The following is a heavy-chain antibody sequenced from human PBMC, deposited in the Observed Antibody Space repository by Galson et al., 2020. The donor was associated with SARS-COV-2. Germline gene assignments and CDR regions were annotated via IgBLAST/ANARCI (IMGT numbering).Heavy chain of an antibody. Sequence: GGSLRLSCAASGFTFDDYAMHWVRQAPGKGLEWVSGISWNSGSIGYADSVKGRFTISRDNAKNSLYLQMNSLRAEDTALYYCAKGQHVEDAFDIWGQGTMVTVSS. CDR2: ISWNSGSI. V-gene: IGHV3-9*01. J-gene: IGHJ3*02. CDR1: GFTFDDYA. CDR3: AKGQHVEDAFDI. D-gene: IGHD2-2*01.